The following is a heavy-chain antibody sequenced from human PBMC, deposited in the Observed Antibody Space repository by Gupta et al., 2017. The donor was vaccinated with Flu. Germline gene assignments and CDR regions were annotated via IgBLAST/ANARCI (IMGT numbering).Heavy chain of an antibody. Sequence: EVQLVESGGGLVQPGGSLRLSCAASGFTFSRSWMTWVRQAPGKGLELVANINEDGSTKNYVDSVMGRFTIARDNAKNSLFLQMDSLRAEDTAVFYCARDRAYNCFDYWGQGTLVTVSS. CDR2: INEDGSTK. J-gene: IGHJ4*02. CDR3: ARDRAYNCFDY. D-gene: IGHD4-11*01. V-gene: IGHV3-7*01. CDR1: GFTFSRSW.